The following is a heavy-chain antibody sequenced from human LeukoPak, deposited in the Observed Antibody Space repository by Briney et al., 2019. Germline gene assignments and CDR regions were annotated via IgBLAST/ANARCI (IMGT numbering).Heavy chain of an antibody. CDR3: ARAPYYYDSSGLEEYFQH. J-gene: IGHJ1*01. CDR2: ISYDGSNK. D-gene: IGHD3-22*01. CDR1: GFTFSSYA. V-gene: IGHV3-30*04. Sequence: GGSLRLSCAASGFTFSSYAMHWVRRAPGKGLEWVAVISYDGSNKYYADSVKGRFTISRDNSKNTLYLQMNSLRAEDTAVYYCARAPYYYDSSGLEEYFQHWGQGTLVTVSS.